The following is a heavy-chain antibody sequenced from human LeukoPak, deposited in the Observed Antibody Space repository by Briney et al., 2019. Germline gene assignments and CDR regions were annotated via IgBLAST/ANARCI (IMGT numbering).Heavy chain of an antibody. CDR1: DGSISSSSYY. V-gene: IGHV4-39*07. J-gene: IGHJ4*02. CDR2: IYYSGST. CDR3: GGGSYYNGFDY. Sequence: SETLSLTCTVSDGSISSSSYYWGWIRQPPGKGLEWIGSIYYSGSTYYNPSLKSRVTISVDTSKNQFSLKLSSVTAADTAVYYCGGGSYYNGFDYWGQGTLVTVSS. D-gene: IGHD3-10*01.